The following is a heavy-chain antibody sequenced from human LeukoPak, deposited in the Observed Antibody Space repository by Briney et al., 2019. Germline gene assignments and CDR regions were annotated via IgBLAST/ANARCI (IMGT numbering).Heavy chain of an antibody. D-gene: IGHD2-2*01. CDR2: INWNGGNT. CDR3: ARGPPARSSYWYFDL. CDR1: GFTFDDYA. J-gene: IGHJ2*01. Sequence: GGSLRLSCAASGFTFDDYAMSWVRRAPGKGLEWVSGINWNGGNTGYADSVKGRFTISRDNAKNSLYVEMNSLRAEDTALYYCARGPPARSSYWYFDLWGRGTLVTVSS. V-gene: IGHV3-20*04.